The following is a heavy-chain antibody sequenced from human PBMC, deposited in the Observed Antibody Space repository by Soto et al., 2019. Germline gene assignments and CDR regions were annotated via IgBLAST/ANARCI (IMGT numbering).Heavy chain of an antibody. CDR1: GYTFTGYY. CDR2: INPNSGCT. J-gene: IGHJ5*02. V-gene: IGHV1-2*02. D-gene: IGHD2-15*01. Sequence: QVQLVQSGAEVKKPGASVKVSCKASGYTFTGYYMHWVRQAPGQGLEWMGWINPNSGCTNYAQKFQGRVTMTRDTSISTAYMELSRLRSDDTAVYYCARDLWDIVVVVAATRARWFDPWGQGTLVTVSS. CDR3: ARDLWDIVVVVAATRARWFDP.